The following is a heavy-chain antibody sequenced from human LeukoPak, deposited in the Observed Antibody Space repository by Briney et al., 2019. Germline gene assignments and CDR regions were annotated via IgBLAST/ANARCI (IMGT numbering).Heavy chain of an antibody. V-gene: IGHV3-21*01. CDR3: VSVPAANDAFDI. Sequence: GGSLRLSCAASGFTFSSYSMNWVRQAPGKGLEWVSSISSSSSYIYYADSVKGRFTISRDNAKNSLYLQMNSLRAEDTAVYYCVSVPAANDAFDIWGQGTMATVSS. J-gene: IGHJ3*02. CDR1: GFTFSSYS. CDR2: ISSSSSYI. D-gene: IGHD2-2*01.